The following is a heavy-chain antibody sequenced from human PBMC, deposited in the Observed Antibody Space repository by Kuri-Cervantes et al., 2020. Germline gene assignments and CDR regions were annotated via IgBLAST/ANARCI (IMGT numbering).Heavy chain of an antibody. CDR3: AVHSGSYYYFDY. Sequence: GGSLRLSCAASGFTFSSYAMHWVRQAPGKGLEWVSAISGSGGSTYYADSVKGRFTISRDNSKNTLYLQMNSLRAEDTAVYYCAVHSGSYYYFDYWGQGTLVTVSS. CDR2: ISGSGGST. J-gene: IGHJ4*02. D-gene: IGHD1-26*01. V-gene: IGHV3-23*01. CDR1: GFTFSSYA.